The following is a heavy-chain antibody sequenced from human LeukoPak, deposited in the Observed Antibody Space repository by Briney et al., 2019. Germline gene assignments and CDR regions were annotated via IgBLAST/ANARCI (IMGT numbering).Heavy chain of an antibody. J-gene: IGHJ5*02. CDR2: INHSGST. D-gene: IGHD3-10*01. CDR1: GGSFSGYY. Sequence: NSSETLSLTCAVYGGSFSGYYWSWIRQPPGKGLEWIGEINHSGSTNYNPSLKSRVTISVDTSKNQFSLKLSSVTAADTAVYYCARQRRLWFGEWGSTSRWFDPWGQGTLVTVSS. CDR3: ARQRRLWFGEWGSTSRWFDP. V-gene: IGHV4-34*01.